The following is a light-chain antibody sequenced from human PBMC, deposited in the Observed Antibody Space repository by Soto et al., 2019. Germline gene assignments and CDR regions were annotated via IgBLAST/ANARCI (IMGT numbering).Light chain of an antibody. Sequence: EIVLTQSPATLSLSPGERATLSCRASQSVSSYVAWYQQKPDQAPRLLIYDASNRATGTPARFSGSGSGTDFTLTISSLEPEDFAVYYCQQRSSWLTFGGGTKVEIK. CDR3: QQRSSWLT. J-gene: IGKJ4*01. CDR2: DAS. CDR1: QSVSSY. V-gene: IGKV3-11*01.